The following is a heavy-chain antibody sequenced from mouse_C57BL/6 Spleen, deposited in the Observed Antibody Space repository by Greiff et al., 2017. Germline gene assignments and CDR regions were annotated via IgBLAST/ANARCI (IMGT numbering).Heavy chain of an antibody. D-gene: IGHD2-4*01. CDR1: GYSITSGYY. CDR3: ARSLYDYDGYFDV. J-gene: IGHJ1*03. V-gene: IGHV3-6*01. Sequence: EVQVVESGPGLVKPSQSLSLTCSVTGYSITSGYYWNWIRQFPGNKLEWMGYISYDGSNNYNPSLKNRISITRDTSKNQFFLKLNSVTTEDTATYYCARSLYDYDGYFDVWGTGTTVTVSS. CDR2: ISYDGSN.